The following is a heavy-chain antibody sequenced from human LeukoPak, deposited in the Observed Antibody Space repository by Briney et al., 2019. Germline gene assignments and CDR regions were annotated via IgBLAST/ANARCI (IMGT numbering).Heavy chain of an antibody. CDR3: ARARLLWFGEQCYLDV. CDR2: ISPIFGTA. J-gene: IGHJ6*03. CDR1: GGTFSSYP. V-gene: IGHV1-69*06. Sequence: ASVTVSCKASGGTFSSYPIHWVRPAAGRGLEWMGRISPIFGTANDAQKFQGRVTITSDKSTSTAYMELSSLRSEDTAVYYCARARLLWFGEQCYLDVWGKGTTVTVSS. D-gene: IGHD3-10*01.